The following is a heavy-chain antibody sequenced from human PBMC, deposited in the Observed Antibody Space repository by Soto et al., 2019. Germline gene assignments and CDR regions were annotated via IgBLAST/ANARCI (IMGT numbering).Heavy chain of an antibody. Sequence: GASVKVSCKASGYTFTYRYLHWVRQAPGQALEWMGWITPFNGNTNYAQKFQDGVTITRDRSMSTAYMELSSLRSEDTAMYYCARSSITMIVALDIWGQGTMVTVSS. D-gene: IGHD3-22*01. V-gene: IGHV1-45*02. CDR1: GYTFTYRY. CDR2: ITPFNGNT. CDR3: ARSSITMIVALDI. J-gene: IGHJ3*02.